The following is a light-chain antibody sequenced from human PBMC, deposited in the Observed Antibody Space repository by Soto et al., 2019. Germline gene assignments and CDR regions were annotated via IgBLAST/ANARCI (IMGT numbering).Light chain of an antibody. CDR3: RSYAGSSTLV. Sequence: QSALTQPASVSGSPGQSITISCTGTSSDVGSYNLVSWYQQHPGKAPKLMIYDVSKRPSGVSDRLSGSKSGNTPSLTISGLQAEDEADYYCRSYAGSSTLVFGGGTKLTVL. CDR2: DVS. V-gene: IGLV2-23*02. CDR1: SSDVGSYNL. J-gene: IGLJ3*02.